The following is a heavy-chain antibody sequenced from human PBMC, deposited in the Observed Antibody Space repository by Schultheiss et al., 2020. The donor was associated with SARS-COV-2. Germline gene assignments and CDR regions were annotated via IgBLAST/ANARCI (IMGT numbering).Heavy chain of an antibody. CDR1: GGSFSGYY. J-gene: IGHJ6*03. V-gene: IGHV4-34*01. CDR3: ARVGAWGLDDFWSGYSNRYYYYYYMDV. Sequence: SQTLSLTCAVYGGSFSGYYWSWIRQPPGKGLEWIGYIYYSGSTNYNPSLKSRVTISVDTSKNQFSLKLSSVTAADTAVYYCARVGAWGLDDFWSGYSNRYYYYYYMDVWGKGTTVTVSS. D-gene: IGHD3-3*01. CDR2: IYYSGST.